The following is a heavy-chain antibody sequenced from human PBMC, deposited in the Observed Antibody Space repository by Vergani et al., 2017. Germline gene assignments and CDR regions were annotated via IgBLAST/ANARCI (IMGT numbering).Heavy chain of an antibody. D-gene: IGHD6-13*01. CDR1: GGPISSGSYY. CDR3: ARAIAAACIDY. J-gene: IGHJ4*02. Sequence: QVQLQESGPGLVKPSQTLSLTCTVSGGPISSGSYYWSRIRQPAGKGLEWIGRIYTRGSTNYNPSLKSRVSISVDTSKNQFTLKLSSVTAADTPVYYCARAIAAACIDYWGQGTLVTVSS. CDR2: IYTRGST. V-gene: IGHV4-61*02.